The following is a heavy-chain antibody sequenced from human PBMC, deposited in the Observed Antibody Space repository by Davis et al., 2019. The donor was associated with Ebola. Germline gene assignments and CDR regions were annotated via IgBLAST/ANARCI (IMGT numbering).Heavy chain of an antibody. J-gene: IGHJ6*02. CDR1: GFTFSSYT. CDR3: ARYCSSTSCLYWYYYGMDV. CDR2: ISSSSSYI. D-gene: IGHD2-2*01. V-gene: IGHV3-21*01. Sequence: GESLKISCAASGFTFSSYTMNWVRQAPGKGLEWVSSISSSSSYIYYADSVKGRFTISRDNAKNSLYLQMNSLRAEDTAVYYCARYCSSTSCLYWYYYGMDVWGQGTTVTVSS.